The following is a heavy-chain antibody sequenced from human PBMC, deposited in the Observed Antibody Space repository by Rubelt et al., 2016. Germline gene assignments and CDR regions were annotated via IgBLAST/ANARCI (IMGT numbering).Heavy chain of an antibody. V-gene: IGHV4-39*07. J-gene: IGHJ6*03. Sequence: QLQLQESGPGLVKPSETLSLTCTVSGGSISSSSYYWGWIRQPPGKGLEWIGGIYYSGSTYYNPSLKSRVTLSADTSKNQFSLKLSSVTAADTAVYYCARAVSYYDSSGYGYYYYMDVWGKGTTVTVSS. CDR2: IYYSGST. CDR1: GGSISSSSYY. CDR3: ARAVSYYDSSGYGYYYYMDV. D-gene: IGHD3-22*01.